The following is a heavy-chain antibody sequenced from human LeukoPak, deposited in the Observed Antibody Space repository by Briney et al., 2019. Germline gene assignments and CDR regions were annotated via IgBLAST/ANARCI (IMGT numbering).Heavy chain of an antibody. Sequence: PGGSLRLSCAASGFTFSSYAMSWVRQAPGKGLEWVSAIGGSGGSTYYADSVKGRFTISRDNSKNTLYLQMNSLRAEDTAVYYCAGGSTGYNYAYGYWSQGTLVTVSS. J-gene: IGHJ4*02. D-gene: IGHD5-18*01. V-gene: IGHV3-23*01. CDR2: IGGSGGST. CDR1: GFTFSSYA. CDR3: AGGSTGYNYAYGY.